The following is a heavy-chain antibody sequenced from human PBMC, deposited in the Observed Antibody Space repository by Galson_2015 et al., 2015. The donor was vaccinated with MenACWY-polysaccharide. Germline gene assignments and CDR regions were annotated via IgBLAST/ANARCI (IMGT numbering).Heavy chain of an antibody. D-gene: IGHD4-17*01. CDR2: INLDGSVK. Sequence: LRLSCAASGFSFESFWMSWVRQVPGKGLQEVAQINLDGSVKTYADSVRGRFTISRDNAEKPLSLQMSSLRADDTAVYYCARDPAYGAFDVWGQGTMLLVSS. V-gene: IGHV3-7*03. CDR3: ARDPAYGAFDV. J-gene: IGHJ3*01. CDR1: GFSFESFW.